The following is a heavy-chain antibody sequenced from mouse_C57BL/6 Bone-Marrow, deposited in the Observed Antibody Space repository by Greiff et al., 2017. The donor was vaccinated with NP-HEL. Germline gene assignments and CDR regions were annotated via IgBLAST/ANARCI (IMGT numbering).Heavy chain of an antibody. CDR2: IYPGSGST. V-gene: IGHV1-55*01. J-gene: IGHJ4*01. CDR3: ARWRGDY. Sequence: QVQLQQPGAELVKPGASVKMSCKASGYTFTSYWITWVKQRPGQGLEWIGDIYPGSGSTNYNEKFKSKATLTVDKSSSTAYMQLSSLTSEDSAVYYCARWRGDYWGQGTSVTVSS. CDR1: GYTFTSYW.